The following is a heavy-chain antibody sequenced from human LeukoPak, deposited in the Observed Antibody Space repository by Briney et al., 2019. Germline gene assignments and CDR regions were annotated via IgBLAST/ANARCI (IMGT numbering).Heavy chain of an antibody. Sequence: GGSLRLSCAASGFTVSSNYMSWVRQAPGKGLEWVSVIYSGGSTYYTDSVKGRFTISRDNSKNTLYLQMNSLRAEDTAVYYCARDGYGSGSYDWGQGTLVTVSS. CDR3: ARDGYGSGSYD. V-gene: IGHV3-53*01. D-gene: IGHD3-10*01. CDR1: GFTVSSNY. CDR2: IYSGGST. J-gene: IGHJ4*02.